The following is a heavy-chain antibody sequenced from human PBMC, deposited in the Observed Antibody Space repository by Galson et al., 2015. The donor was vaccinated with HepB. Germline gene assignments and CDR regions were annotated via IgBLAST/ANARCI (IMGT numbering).Heavy chain of an antibody. J-gene: IGHJ3*02. CDR3: ARDQRDYYDPLDI. Sequence: SLRLSCAASGFTFSNYSMNWVRQAPGKGLEWVSHISSSSSTIYYADSVKGRFSISRDNAKNSLYLQMNSLRAEDTAVYYCARDQRDYYDPLDIWGQGTMVTVSS. CDR1: GFTFSNYS. V-gene: IGHV3-48*01. CDR2: ISSSSSTI. D-gene: IGHD3-22*01.